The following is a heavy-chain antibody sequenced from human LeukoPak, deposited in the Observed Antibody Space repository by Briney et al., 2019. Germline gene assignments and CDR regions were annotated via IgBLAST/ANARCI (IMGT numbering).Heavy chain of an antibody. J-gene: IGHJ4*02. D-gene: IGHD2-8*02. V-gene: IGHV4-34*01. CDR1: GFSFSNGYY. CDR2: INHSGST. Sequence: SETLSLTCAVSGFSFSNGYYWGWIRQPPGKGLEWIGEINHSGSTNYNPSLKSRVTISVDTSKNQFSLKLSSVTAADTAVYYCAGGLVGALNYWGQGTLVTVSS. CDR3: AGGLVGALNY.